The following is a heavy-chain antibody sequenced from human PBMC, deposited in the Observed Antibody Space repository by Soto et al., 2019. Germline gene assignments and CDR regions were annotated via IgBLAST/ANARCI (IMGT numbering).Heavy chain of an antibody. CDR2: IYPGDSNT. V-gene: IGHV5-51*01. CDR1: GYSFSSYW. CDR3: AKSGWGGSSGWVAFFDY. J-gene: IGHJ4*02. D-gene: IGHD6-19*01. Sequence: GESLKISCKGSGYSFSSYWIGWVRQMPGKGLEWMGIIYPGDSNTRYSPSFQGQVTISADKSISTAYLQWSSLKASDTAMHYCAKSGWGGSSGWVAFFDYWGQGTLVTVSS.